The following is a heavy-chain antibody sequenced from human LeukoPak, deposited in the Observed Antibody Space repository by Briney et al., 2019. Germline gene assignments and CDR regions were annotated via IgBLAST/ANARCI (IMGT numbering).Heavy chain of an antibody. J-gene: IGHJ4*02. D-gene: IGHD3-10*01. V-gene: IGHV3-30*18. Sequence: GGSLRLSCAASGFTFSSYGMHWVRQAPGKGLEWVAVISYDGSNKYYAGSVKGRFTISRDNSKNTLYLQMNSLRAEDTAVYYCAKDSDGSGSLFDYWGQGTLVTVSS. CDR3: AKDSDGSGSLFDY. CDR1: GFTFSSYG. CDR2: ISYDGSNK.